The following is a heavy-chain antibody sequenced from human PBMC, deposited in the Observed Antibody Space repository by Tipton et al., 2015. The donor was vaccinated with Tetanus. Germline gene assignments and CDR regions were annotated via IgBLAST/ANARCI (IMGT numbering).Heavy chain of an antibody. V-gene: IGHV4-4*07. J-gene: IGHJ4*02. CDR2: IYTSGST. Sequence: TLSLTCTVSGGSMSSYSWNWIRQPAGKGLEWIGRIYTSGSTNYNPSLKSRVTMSMDMSKNQFSLKLSSVTAADTAVYYCARDLGSGWNFDFWGQGTLDAVSS. CDR3: ARDLGSGWNFDF. CDR1: GGSMSSYS. D-gene: IGHD6-19*01.